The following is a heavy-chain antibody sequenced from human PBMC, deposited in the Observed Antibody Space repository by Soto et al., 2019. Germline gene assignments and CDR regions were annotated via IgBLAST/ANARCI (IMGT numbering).Heavy chain of an antibody. D-gene: IGHD2-8*01. CDR3: ALLLSRGYCTNGVCRSLDV. CDR2: ISSSGSYI. CDR1: GFTFSSYS. V-gene: IGHV3-21*01. Sequence: EVQLVESGGGLVKPGGSLRLSCAASGFTFSSYSMNWVRQAPGKGLEWVSSISSSGSYIYYADSVKGRFTISRDNAQNSLYLQMNSLRAEDTAVYYCALLLSRGYCTNGVCRSLDVWGQGTTVTVSS. J-gene: IGHJ6*02.